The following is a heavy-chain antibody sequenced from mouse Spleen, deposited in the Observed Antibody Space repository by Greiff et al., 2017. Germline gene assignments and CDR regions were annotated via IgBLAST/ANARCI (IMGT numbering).Heavy chain of an antibody. D-gene: IGHD2-1*01. Sequence: DVKLVESGGGLVQPGGSLKLSCAASGFDFSRYWMSWVRQAPGKGLEWIGEINPDSSTINYTPSLKDKFIISRDNAKNTLYLQMSKVRSEDTALYYCARQGIYYGNYGWYFDVWGAGTTVTVSS. CDR2: INPDSSTI. CDR1: GFDFSRYW. V-gene: IGHV4-1*02. CDR3: ARQGIYYGNYGWYFDV. J-gene: IGHJ1*01.